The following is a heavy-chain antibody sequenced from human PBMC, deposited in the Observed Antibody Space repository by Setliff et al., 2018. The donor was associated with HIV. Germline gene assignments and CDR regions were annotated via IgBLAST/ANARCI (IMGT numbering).Heavy chain of an antibody. D-gene: IGHD2-21*02. CDR2: IYYSGSA. CDR1: DPIDRSNFF. CDR3: ARGGAFCGRDSCYYLDY. Sequence: PSETLSLTCAQESLRDPIDRSNFFWTWIRQHPGKGLEWIGYIYYSGSATYNPSLKSQASISVDTSRNEFSLKLSSVTAADTAVYFCARGGAFCGRDSCYYLDYWGQGNPVTVSS. J-gene: IGHJ4*02. V-gene: IGHV4-31*11.